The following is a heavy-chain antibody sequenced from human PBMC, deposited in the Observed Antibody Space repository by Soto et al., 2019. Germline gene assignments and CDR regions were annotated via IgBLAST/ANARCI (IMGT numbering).Heavy chain of an antibody. V-gene: IGHV3-74*01. CDR2: INNDGSST. J-gene: IGHJ4*02. D-gene: IGHD3-10*01. CDR1: GFTFSSYG. Sequence: PGGSLRLSCAASGFTFSSYGMHWVRQAPGKGLVWVSRINNDGSSTSYADSVKGRFTISRDNAKNTMYLQMNSLRAEDTALYYCARDGVWVGASSDYWGQGTLVTVSS. CDR3: ARDGVWVGASSDY.